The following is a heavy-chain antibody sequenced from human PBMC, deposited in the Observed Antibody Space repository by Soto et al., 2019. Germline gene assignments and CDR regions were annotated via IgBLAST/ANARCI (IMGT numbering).Heavy chain of an antibody. J-gene: IGHJ4*02. Sequence: GGSLRLSCAASGFTFNSFAMSWVRQAPGKGLEWVSGITGSGGSIYYADSVKGRFTISRDNSMNTLYLQMNSLRAEDTAVYYRAKDQSSTIAGRRGFDYWGQGALVTVSS. CDR2: ITGSGGSI. CDR3: AKDQSSTIAGRRGFDY. V-gene: IGHV3-23*01. CDR1: GFTFNSFA. D-gene: IGHD6-6*01.